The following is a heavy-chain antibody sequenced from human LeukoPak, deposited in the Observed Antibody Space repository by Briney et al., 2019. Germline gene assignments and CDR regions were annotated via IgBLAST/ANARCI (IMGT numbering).Heavy chain of an antibody. CDR1: GGSVSSGSYY. V-gene: IGHV4-61*01. Sequence: SETLSLTCTVSGGSVSSGSYYWSWIRQPPGKGLEWIGYIYYSGSTNYNPSLKSRVTISADTSKNQFSLKLSSVTAADTAVYYCARGLYSSSWGPFGRIYNWFDPWGQGTLVTVSS. CDR2: IYYSGST. J-gene: IGHJ5*02. D-gene: IGHD6-13*01. CDR3: ARGLYSSSWGPFGRIYNWFDP.